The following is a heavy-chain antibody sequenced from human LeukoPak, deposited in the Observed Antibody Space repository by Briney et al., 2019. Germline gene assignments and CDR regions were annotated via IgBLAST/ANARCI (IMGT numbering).Heavy chain of an antibody. J-gene: IGHJ4*02. Sequence: GGSLRLSCAASGFTLSDCAMHWVRQASGKGLEWVGLIRTKGANYATAYAASVKGRFIISRDDSSNMAYLQMNSLKNDDTAVYYCTRDGGSYSHLDNWGPGTRVTVSS. CDR3: TRDGGSYSHLDN. CDR1: GFTLSDCA. V-gene: IGHV3-73*01. D-gene: IGHD1-26*01. CDR2: IRTKGANYAT.